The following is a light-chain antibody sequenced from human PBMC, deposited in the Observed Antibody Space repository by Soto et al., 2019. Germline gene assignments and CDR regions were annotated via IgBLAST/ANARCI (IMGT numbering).Light chain of an antibody. J-gene: IGLJ3*02. Sequence: QAVVTQSPSASASLGASVKLTCTLSSGHSSYAIAWHQQQPEKGPRYLMKLNSDGSHSKGDGIPDRFSGSSSGAERYLTISSLQSEDEADYYCQTWGTGIWVFVGGTKLTVL. V-gene: IGLV4-69*01. CDR1: SGHSSYA. CDR3: QTWGTGIWV. CDR2: LNSDGSH.